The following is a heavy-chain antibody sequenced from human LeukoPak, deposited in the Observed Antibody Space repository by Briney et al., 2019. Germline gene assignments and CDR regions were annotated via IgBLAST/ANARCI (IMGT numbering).Heavy chain of an antibody. J-gene: IGHJ3*02. D-gene: IGHD1-26*01. V-gene: IGHV3-64D*06. CDR2: ISSNGGST. Sequence: GGSLRLPCSASGFTFSSYAMHWVRQAPGKGLEYVSAISSNGGSTYYADSVKGRFTISRDNSKNTLYLQMSSLRAEDTAVYYCVKGAVGAKRMAFDIWGQGTMVTVSS. CDR1: GFTFSSYA. CDR3: VKGAVGAKRMAFDI.